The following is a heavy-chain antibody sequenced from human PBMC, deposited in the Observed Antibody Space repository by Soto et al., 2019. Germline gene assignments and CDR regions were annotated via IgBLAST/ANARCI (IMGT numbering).Heavy chain of an antibody. CDR2: ISDTGAST. CDR3: AKGRGSGWAWYFDN. Sequence: GGSLRLSCEASGFTFKESAMNWVRRAPGKGLEWVASISDTGASTWYAESVRGRLSISRDNSKNTLYLQMNGLRGEDTAVYYCAKGRGSGWAWYFDNWGQGTLVTVSS. J-gene: IGHJ4*02. CDR1: GFTFKESA. V-gene: IGHV3-23*01. D-gene: IGHD6-19*01.